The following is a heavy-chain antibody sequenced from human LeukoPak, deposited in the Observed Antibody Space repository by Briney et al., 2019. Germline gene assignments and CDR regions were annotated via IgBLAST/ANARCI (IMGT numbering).Heavy chain of an antibody. J-gene: IGHJ5*02. CDR3: ARDYYDSSGYYHWFDP. D-gene: IGHD3-22*01. V-gene: IGHV3-21*01. CDR1: GFTFSSYS. CDR2: ISSSSSYI. Sequence: GGSLRLSCAASGFTFSSYSMNWVRQAPGKGLEWVSSISSSSSYIYYADSVKGRFTISRDNAKNSLYLQMISLRAEDTAVYYCARDYYDSSGYYHWFDPWGQGTLVTVSS.